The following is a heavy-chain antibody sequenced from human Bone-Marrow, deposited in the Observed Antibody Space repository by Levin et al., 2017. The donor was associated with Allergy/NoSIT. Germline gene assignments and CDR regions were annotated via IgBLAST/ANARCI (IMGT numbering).Heavy chain of an antibody. Sequence: QTLSLTCTFSGFSLSTSGMCVSWIRQPPGKALEWLALIDWDDDKYYSTSLKTRLTISKDTSKNQVVLTMTNMDPVDTATYYCARIQVVRGGLYGMDVWGQGTTVTVSS. J-gene: IGHJ6*02. V-gene: IGHV2-70*01. CDR2: IDWDDDK. CDR3: ARIQVVRGGLYGMDV. D-gene: IGHD3-10*01. CDR1: GFSLSTSGMC.